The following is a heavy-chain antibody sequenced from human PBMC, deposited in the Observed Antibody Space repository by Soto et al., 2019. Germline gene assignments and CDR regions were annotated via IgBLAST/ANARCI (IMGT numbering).Heavy chain of an antibody. J-gene: IGHJ6*02. D-gene: IGHD2-15*01. Sequence: SETLSLTCTVSGGSLSTYYWGWIRQPPGKGLEWIGSIYYSGSTYYNPSLKSRVTISVDTSKNQFSLKLSSVTAADTAVYYCARHRSGGADYYYGMDVWGQGTTVTVSS. CDR3: ARHRSGGADYYYGMDV. CDR1: GGSLSTYY. CDR2: IYYSGST. V-gene: IGHV4-39*01.